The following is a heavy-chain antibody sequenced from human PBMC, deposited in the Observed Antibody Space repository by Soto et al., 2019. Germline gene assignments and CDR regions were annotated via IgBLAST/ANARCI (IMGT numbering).Heavy chain of an antibody. V-gene: IGHV4-30-4*01. Sequence: QVQLQESGPGLVKPSQTLSLTCTVSGGSISSGDYYWSWIRQPPGKGLEWIGFIYYSGSTYSNPSLKSRVTRSVDTSKNPFSLKLSSVTASDTAVYYCARWWFGEFFDYWGQGALVTVSS. CDR3: ARWWFGEFFDY. CDR1: GGSISSGDYY. J-gene: IGHJ4*02. D-gene: IGHD3-10*01. CDR2: IYYSGST.